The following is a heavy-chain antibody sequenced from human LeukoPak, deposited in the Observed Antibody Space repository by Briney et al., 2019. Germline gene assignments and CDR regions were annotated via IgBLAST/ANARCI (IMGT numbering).Heavy chain of an antibody. CDR3: ARAYCSSTSCSPGVYYMDV. J-gene: IGHJ6*03. CDR1: GGSISSYY. V-gene: IGHV4-4*07. Sequence: SETLSLTCTVSGGSISSYYWSWIRQPAGKGLEWIGRIYTSGGTNYNPSLKSRVTISVDKSKNQFSLKLSSVTAADTAVYYCARAYCSSTSCSPGVYYMDVWGKGTTVTVSS. D-gene: IGHD2-2*01. CDR2: IYTSGGT.